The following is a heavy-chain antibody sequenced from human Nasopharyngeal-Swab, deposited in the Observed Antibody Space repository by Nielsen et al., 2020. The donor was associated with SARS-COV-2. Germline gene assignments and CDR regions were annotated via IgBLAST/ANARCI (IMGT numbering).Heavy chain of an antibody. D-gene: IGHD6-13*01. V-gene: IGHV3-53*01. CDR1: GFSVSYNY. CDR2: IYGRGET. Sequence: GESLKISCEVSGFSVSYNYMSWVRQAPGKGLEWVAVIYGRGETHYTDSVRGRFTISRDNSKNMVNLQLNSLRAEDTAVYYCARMDFIASRDYWGQGTLVTVSS. J-gene: IGHJ4*02. CDR3: ARMDFIASRDY.